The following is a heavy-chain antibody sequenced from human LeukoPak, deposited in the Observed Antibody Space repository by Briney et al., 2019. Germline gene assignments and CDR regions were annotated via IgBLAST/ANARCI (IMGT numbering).Heavy chain of an antibody. V-gene: IGHV3-48*03. J-gene: IGHJ6*03. D-gene: IGHD1-20*01. Sequence: PGGSLRLSCAASGFTFSSYEMNWVRQAPGKGLEWVSYISSGGNNTYYADSVKGRFTISRDNAKNSLYLQMSSLGAEDTAVYYCARDSPITGSFYYYMDVWGKGTTVTVSS. CDR1: GFTFSSYE. CDR3: ARDSPITGSFYYYMDV. CDR2: ISSGGNNT.